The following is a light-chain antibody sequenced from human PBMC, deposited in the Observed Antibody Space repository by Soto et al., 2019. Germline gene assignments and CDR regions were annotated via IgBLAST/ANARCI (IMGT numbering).Light chain of an antibody. CDR2: SHS. V-gene: IGLV1-44*01. CDR3: AAWDDSLNGYV. Sequence: QSVLTQPPSASGTPGQRVTFSCSGSSSNIGANTVSWYQQLPGAAPKLLIYSHSQRPSGVPDRFSGSKSGTSASLAISGLQSDDEADYYCAAWDDSLNGYVFGTGTKVTVL. J-gene: IGLJ1*01. CDR1: SSNIGANT.